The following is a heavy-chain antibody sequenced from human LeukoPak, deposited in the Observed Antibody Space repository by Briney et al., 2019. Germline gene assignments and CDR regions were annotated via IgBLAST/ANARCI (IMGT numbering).Heavy chain of an antibody. J-gene: IGHJ6*03. D-gene: IGHD2-2*01. CDR2: ISYDGSNK. CDR3: AKDLSADIVVAYYYYYMDV. Sequence: GGSLRLSCAASGFTFSSYGMHWVRQAPGKVLEWVAVISYDGSNKYYADSVKGRFTISRDNSKNTLYLQMNSLRAEDTAVYYCAKDLSADIVVAYYYYYMDVWGKGTTVTISS. CDR1: GFTFSSYG. V-gene: IGHV3-30*18.